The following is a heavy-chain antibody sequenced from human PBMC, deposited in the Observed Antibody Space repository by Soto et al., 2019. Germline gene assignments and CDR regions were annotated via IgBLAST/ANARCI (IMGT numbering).Heavy chain of an antibody. D-gene: IGHD6-6*01. Sequence: GVSLRLSCAASGFTFSSYGMHWVRQAPGKGLEWVAVISYDGSNKYYADSVKGRFTISRDNSKNTLYLQMNSLRAEDTAVYYCAKGGSSSTVYYYYGMDVWGQGTTVTVSS. J-gene: IGHJ6*02. CDR2: ISYDGSNK. V-gene: IGHV3-30*18. CDR3: AKGGSSSTVYYYYGMDV. CDR1: GFTFSSYG.